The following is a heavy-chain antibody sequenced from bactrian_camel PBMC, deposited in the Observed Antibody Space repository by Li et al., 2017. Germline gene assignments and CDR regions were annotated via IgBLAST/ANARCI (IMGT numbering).Heavy chain of an antibody. D-gene: IGHD6*01. CDR3: AAARPVNCVLSGSRWPGYEY. J-gene: IGHJ4*01. CDR1: GFTFSSYA. V-gene: IGHV3S40*01. Sequence: DVQLVESGGGLVQPGGCLRLSCAASGFTFSSYAMSWVRQAPGKGLEWVSTINSAGGSTYYADSVKGRFAISRDNAKNTVYLQMNSLKPEDTAMYYCAAARPVNCVLSGSRWPGYEYWGQGTQVTVS. CDR2: INSAGGST.